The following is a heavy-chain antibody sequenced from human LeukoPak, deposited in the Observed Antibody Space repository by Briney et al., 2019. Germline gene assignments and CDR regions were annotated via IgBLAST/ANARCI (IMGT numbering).Heavy chain of an antibody. D-gene: IGHD2-2*01. V-gene: IGHV3-21*01. CDR2: ISSSSSYI. Sequence: PGGSLRLSCAASGFTFSSYSMNWVRQAPGKGLEWVSSISSSSSYIYYADSVKGRFTISRDNAKNSLYLQMNSLRAEDTAVYYCARDYGGLSPLNWFDPWGQGTLVIVSS. J-gene: IGHJ5*02. CDR1: GFTFSSYS. CDR3: ARDYGGLSPLNWFDP.